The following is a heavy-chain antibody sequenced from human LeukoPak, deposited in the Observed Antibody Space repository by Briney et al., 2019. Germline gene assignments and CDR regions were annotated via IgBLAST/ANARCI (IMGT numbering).Heavy chain of an antibody. D-gene: IGHD6-19*01. Sequence: ASVKVSCKASGYTFTGYYMHWVRQAPGQGLEWMGWINPNSSGTNYAQKFQGRVTMTRDTSISTAYMELSMLRSDDTAVYYWERGGGSGWYGRVVHYFDYWGQGTLVTVSS. CDR2: INPNSSGT. J-gene: IGHJ4*02. CDR1: GYTFTGYY. CDR3: ERGGGSGWYGRVVHYFDY. V-gene: IGHV1-2*02.